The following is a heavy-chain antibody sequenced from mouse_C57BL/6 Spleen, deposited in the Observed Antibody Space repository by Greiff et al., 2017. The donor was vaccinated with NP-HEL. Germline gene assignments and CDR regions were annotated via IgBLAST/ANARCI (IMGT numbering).Heavy chain of an antibody. CDR3: ASMVTTRDWYFDV. Sequence: EVQLQQSGPELVKPGASVKISCKASGYTFTDYYMNWVKQSHGKSLEWIGDINPNHGGTSYNPKFKGKATLTVDKSSSTAYMELRSLTSEDSAVYYCASMVTTRDWYFDVWGTGTTVTVSS. D-gene: IGHD2-2*01. V-gene: IGHV1-26*01. CDR2: INPNHGGT. J-gene: IGHJ1*03. CDR1: GYTFTDYY.